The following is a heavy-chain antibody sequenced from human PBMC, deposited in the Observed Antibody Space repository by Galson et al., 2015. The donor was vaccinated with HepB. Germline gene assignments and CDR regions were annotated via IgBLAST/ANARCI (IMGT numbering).Heavy chain of an antibody. V-gene: IGHV4-59*08. D-gene: IGHD6-19*01. J-gene: IGHJ3*01. Sequence: SETLSLTCTVSGGSISTYYWNWIRQPPGEGLEWIGYIYYSGSTNYNPSLKSRVTVSVDTTKNQFSLKLTSVTAADTAVYYCARLEAPGIAVAGSAALDVWGLGTMVTVSS. CDR2: IYYSGST. CDR1: GGSISTYY. CDR3: ARLEAPGIAVAGSAALDV.